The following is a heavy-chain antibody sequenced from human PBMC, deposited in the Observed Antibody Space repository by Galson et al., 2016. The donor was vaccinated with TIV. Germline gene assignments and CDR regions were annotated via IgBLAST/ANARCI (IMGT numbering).Heavy chain of an antibody. Sequence: QSGAEVKKPGASVKVSCKASGYSFTSYGITWVRQAPGQGLAWMGWISNYNVNTKYAQKFQGRVTLTTDTSTSTAYMELRSLRSDDTAVYFCAGGRAADHAFDFWGQGTMVTVSS. CDR2: ISNYNVNT. CDR3: AGGRAADHAFDF. V-gene: IGHV1-18*01. D-gene: IGHD2-15*01. J-gene: IGHJ3*01. CDR1: GYSFTSYG.